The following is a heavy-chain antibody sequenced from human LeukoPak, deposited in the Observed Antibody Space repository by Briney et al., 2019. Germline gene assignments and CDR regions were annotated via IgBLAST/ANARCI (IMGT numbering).Heavy chain of an antibody. CDR2: ISSSSSYI. J-gene: IGHJ3*02. Sequence: GGSLRLSCAASGFTFSSYSMNWVRQAPGKGLEWVSSISSSSSYIYYADSVKGRFTISRDNAKNSLYLQMNSLRAEDTAVYYCARDYGSGNYPDAFDIWGQGTMVTVSS. CDR1: GFTFSSYS. V-gene: IGHV3-21*04. D-gene: IGHD3-10*01. CDR3: ARDYGSGNYPDAFDI.